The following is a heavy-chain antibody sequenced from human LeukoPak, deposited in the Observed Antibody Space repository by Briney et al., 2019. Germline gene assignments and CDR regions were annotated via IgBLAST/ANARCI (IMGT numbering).Heavy chain of an antibody. Sequence: ETLSLTCAVYGGSFSGYYWSWIRQPPGKGLEWVSSISSSSSYIYYADSVKGRFTISRDNAKNSLYLQMNSLRAEDTAVYYCARDPAYSNSPYYFDYWGQGTLVTVSS. CDR2: ISSSSSYI. CDR1: GGSFSGYY. J-gene: IGHJ4*02. CDR3: ARDPAYSNSPYYFDY. V-gene: IGHV3-21*01. D-gene: IGHD4-11*01.